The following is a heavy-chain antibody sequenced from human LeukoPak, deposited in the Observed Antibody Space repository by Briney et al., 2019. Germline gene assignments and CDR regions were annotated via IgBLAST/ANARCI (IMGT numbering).Heavy chain of an antibody. CDR1: GFTFNFYT. J-gene: IGHJ4*02. D-gene: IGHD6-6*01. CDR2: ISISSNVI. CDR3: ARNYRSSSSHFDY. Sequence: PGGSLRLSCAASGFTFNFYTMNWVRQAPGKGLEWVSSISISSNVIYYADLVKGRFTISRDNAKNSLYLQMNNLTAVDTAVYYCARNYRSSSSHFDYWGQGSLVTVTS. V-gene: IGHV3-21*01.